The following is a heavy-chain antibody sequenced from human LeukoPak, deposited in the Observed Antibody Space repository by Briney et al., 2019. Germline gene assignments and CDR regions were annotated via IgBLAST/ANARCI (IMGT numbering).Heavy chain of an antibody. J-gene: IGHJ4*02. CDR1: GFTFSSTY. V-gene: IGHV3-23*01. D-gene: IGHD1-14*01. Sequence: GSLRLSCAASGFTFSSTYMTWVRQAPGKGLEWVSGFDGNGPNTYYADSVKGRWTISRDNSRNTLYLEMNSLRPEDTAIYYCAKPRTTSLGWAQFDYWGQGSLVTASS. CDR2: FDGNGPNT. CDR3: AKPRTTSLGWAQFDY.